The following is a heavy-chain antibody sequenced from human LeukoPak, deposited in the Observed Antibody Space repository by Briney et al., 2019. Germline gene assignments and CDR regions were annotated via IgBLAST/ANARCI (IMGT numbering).Heavy chain of an antibody. Sequence: GGSLRLSCAASGFTFSYYGMHWVRQAPGKGLEWVAFISYDGGSKYYADSVKRRFTISRDTSKNTLYLQMSSLRAEDTAVYYCARDVRAVTMVRGVVDYWGQGTLVTVSS. D-gene: IGHD3-10*01. J-gene: IGHJ4*02. V-gene: IGHV3-30*03. CDR1: GFTFSYYG. CDR3: ARDVRAVTMVRGVVDY. CDR2: ISYDGGSK.